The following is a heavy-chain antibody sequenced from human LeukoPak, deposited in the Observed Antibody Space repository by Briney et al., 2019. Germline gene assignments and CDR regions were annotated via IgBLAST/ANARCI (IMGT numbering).Heavy chain of an antibody. CDR3: ARSEYVWGGYRLDF. J-gene: IGHJ4*02. Sequence: PSETLSLTCFVFGASISRHYWTWMRHTPGQGLHWIGYIHSTGTTNYNPSLKSRVTMSLDTSKNQFSLRLNSVAAADTAVYYCARSEYVWGGYRLDFWGQGALVTVSS. D-gene: IGHD3-16*02. V-gene: IGHV4-4*08. CDR2: IHSTGTT. CDR1: GASISRHY.